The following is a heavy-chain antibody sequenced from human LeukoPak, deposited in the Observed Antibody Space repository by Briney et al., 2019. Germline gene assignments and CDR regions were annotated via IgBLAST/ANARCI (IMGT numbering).Heavy chain of an antibody. CDR1: GYTFTSYG. V-gene: IGHV1-18*04. J-gene: IGHJ4*02. CDR3: ARVGLDYGDYMIEHYFDY. CDR2: ISAYNGNT. Sequence: ASVKVSCKASGYTFTSYGISWVRQAPGQGLEWMGWISAYNGNTNYAQKLQGRVTMTTDTSTSTAYMELRSLRSDDTAVYYCARVGLDYGDYMIEHYFDYRGQGTLVTVSS. D-gene: IGHD4-17*01.